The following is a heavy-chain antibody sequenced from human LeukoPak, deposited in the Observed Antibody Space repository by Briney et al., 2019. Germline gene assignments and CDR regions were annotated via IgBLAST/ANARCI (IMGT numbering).Heavy chain of an antibody. CDR3: ARDLQQLERRYYYGMDV. CDR1: GFTFSDYY. D-gene: IGHD1-1*01. V-gene: IGHV3-11*06. J-gene: IGHJ6*04. Sequence: GGSLRLSCAASGFTFSDYYMSWIRQAPGKGLEWVSYISSSSSYTNYADSVKGRFTISRDNAKNSLYLQMNSLRAEDTAVYYCARDLQQLERRYYYGMDVWGKGTTVTVSS. CDR2: ISSSSSYT.